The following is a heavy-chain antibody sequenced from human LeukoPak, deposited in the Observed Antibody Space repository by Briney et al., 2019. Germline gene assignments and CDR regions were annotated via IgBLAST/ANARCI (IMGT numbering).Heavy chain of an antibody. CDR2: IYYSGST. D-gene: IGHD1-26*01. Sequence: PSETLSLTCTVSGGSISSSSYYWGWIRQPPGKGLEWIGSIYYSGSTYYNPSLKSRVTISVDTSKNQFSLKLSSVTAADTAVYYCARDVGANPEYFDYWGQGTLVTVSS. CDR1: GGSISSSSYY. J-gene: IGHJ4*02. CDR3: ARDVGANPEYFDY. V-gene: IGHV4-39*07.